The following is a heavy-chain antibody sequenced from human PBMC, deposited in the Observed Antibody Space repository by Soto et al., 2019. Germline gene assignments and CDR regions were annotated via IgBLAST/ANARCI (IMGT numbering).Heavy chain of an antibody. CDR1: GFTFSSYA. Sequence: GGSLRLSCAASGFTFSSYAMSWVRQAPGRGLEWVSAISGSGGSTYYADSVKGRFTISRDNSKNTLYLLMNSLRAEDTAVYYCAKVAVAGIYFQHWGQGTLVTVSS. J-gene: IGHJ1*01. CDR3: AKVAVAGIYFQH. CDR2: ISGSGGST. D-gene: IGHD6-19*01. V-gene: IGHV3-23*01.